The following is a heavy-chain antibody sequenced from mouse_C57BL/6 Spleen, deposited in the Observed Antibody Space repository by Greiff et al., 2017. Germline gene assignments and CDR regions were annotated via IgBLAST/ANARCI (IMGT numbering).Heavy chain of an antibody. CDR1: GYTFTDYY. CDR2: INPYNGGT. D-gene: IGHD1-1*01. CDR3: ARLRYYFDY. V-gene: IGHV1-19*01. J-gene: IGHJ2*01. Sequence: EVHLVESGPVLVKPGASVKMSCKASGYTFTDYYMNWVKQSHGKSLEWIGVINPYNGGTSYNQKFKGKATLTVDKSSSTAYMELNSLTSEDSAVYYCARLRYYFDYWGQGTTLTVSS.